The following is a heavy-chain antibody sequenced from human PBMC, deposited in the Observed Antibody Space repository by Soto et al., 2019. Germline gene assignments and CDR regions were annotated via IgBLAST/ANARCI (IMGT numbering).Heavy chain of an antibody. CDR2: IYYSGST. J-gene: IGHJ4*02. V-gene: IGHV4-61*08. CDR3: ASYYDSSGYYYYTYYFDY. D-gene: IGHD3-22*01. Sequence: SETLSLTCAVSGGSISSGGYSWSWIRQPPGKGLEWIGYIYYSGSTNYNPSLKSRVTISVDTSKNQFSLKLSSVTAADTAVYYCASYYDSSGYYYYTYYFDYWGQGTLVTVSS. CDR1: GGSISSGGYS.